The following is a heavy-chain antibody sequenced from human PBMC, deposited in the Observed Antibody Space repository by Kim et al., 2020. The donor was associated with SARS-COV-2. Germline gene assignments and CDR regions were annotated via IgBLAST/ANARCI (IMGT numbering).Heavy chain of an antibody. J-gene: IGHJ4*02. D-gene: IGHD2-15*01. Sequence: GGSLRLSCAASGFSFNTYSMVWVRQAPWKGLEWLSYISSSSNTAYYADSVEGRFTISRDNAKNSLYLQMNSLRDEDTALYYCARDFGFCSGATCPTPPRFDYWGQGTLVTVSS. V-gene: IGHV3-48*02. CDR2: ISSSSNTA. CDR3: ARDFGFCSGATCPTPPRFDY. CDR1: GFSFNTYS.